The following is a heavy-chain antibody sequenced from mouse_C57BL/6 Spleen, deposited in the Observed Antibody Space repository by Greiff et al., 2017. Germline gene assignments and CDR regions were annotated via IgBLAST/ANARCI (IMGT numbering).Heavy chain of an antibody. D-gene: IGHD1-1*01. Sequence: VQLQQPGAELVKPGASVKLSCKASGYTFTSYWMHWVKQRPGQGLEWIGMIHPNSGSTNYDEKFKSKATLTVDKSSSTAYMQLSSLTSEDSAVYYCARDDYYGSSQYYYAMDYWGQGTSVTVSS. CDR2: IHPNSGST. V-gene: IGHV1-64*01. CDR3: ARDDYYGSSQYYYAMDY. J-gene: IGHJ4*01. CDR1: GYTFTSYW.